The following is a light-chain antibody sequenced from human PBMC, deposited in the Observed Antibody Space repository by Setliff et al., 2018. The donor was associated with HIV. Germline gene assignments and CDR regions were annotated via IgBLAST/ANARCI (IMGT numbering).Light chain of an antibody. Sequence: QSALTQPASVSGSPGQSITISCTGTSSDVGDYDFVSWFQQHPGKAPKLMIYEVSNRPSGVSNRFSGSKSGNTASLTISGLQAEDETDYYCCSYAGTNTYVFGTGTKVTVL. CDR3: CSYAGTNTYV. V-gene: IGLV2-23*02. CDR1: SSDVGDYDF. CDR2: EVS. J-gene: IGLJ1*01.